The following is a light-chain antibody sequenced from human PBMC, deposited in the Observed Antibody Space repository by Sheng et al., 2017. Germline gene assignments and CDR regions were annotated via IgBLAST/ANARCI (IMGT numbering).Light chain of an antibody. CDR3: QQYKQWPPYT. V-gene: IGKV3-15*01. Sequence: EIVMTQSPVTLSVSPGEGATLSCRASESVNTHLAWYQQKPGQAPRLLIYDASMRATGIPARFSGSGSGTDFTLTISSLQSEDFAVYYCQQYKQWPPYTFGQGTKLEIK. CDR1: ESVNTH. CDR2: DAS. J-gene: IGKJ2*01.